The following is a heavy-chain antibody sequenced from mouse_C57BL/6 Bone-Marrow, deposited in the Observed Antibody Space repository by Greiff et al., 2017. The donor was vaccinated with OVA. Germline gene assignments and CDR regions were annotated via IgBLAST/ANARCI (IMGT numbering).Heavy chain of an antibody. CDR1: GFTFTTYY. D-gene: IGHD1-1*01. CDR3: ARCKERVAVDYCDD. CDR2: IRNKPNGSTT. Sequence: EVQLVESGGGLVQPGASLSLSCAASGFTFTTYYMSWVRQPPGKALEWFAFIRNKPNGSTTEYSASVKGRFTISRDKSLNILYLQMNALRAEDSASDYGARCKERVAVDYCDDWGQGTALTVSS. V-gene: IGHV7-3*01. J-gene: IGHJ2*01.